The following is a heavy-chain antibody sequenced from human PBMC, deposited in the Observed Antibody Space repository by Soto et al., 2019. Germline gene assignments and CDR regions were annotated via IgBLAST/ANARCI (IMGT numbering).Heavy chain of an antibody. CDR2: INPDGSRT. V-gene: IGHV3-74*01. CDR1: GFTFTSFG. CDR3: ARVAVTTYYFDY. Sequence: GGSLRLSCAASGFTFTSFGMHWVRQSPGKGLVWVSRINPDGSRTSYADSVKGRFTISRDNAKNTLYLQMNSLGADDTAVYYCARVAVTTYYFDYWGHGTLVTVSS. J-gene: IGHJ4*01. D-gene: IGHD4-17*01.